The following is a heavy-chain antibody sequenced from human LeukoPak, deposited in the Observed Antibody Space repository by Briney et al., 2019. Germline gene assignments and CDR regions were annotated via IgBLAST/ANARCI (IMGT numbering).Heavy chain of an antibody. D-gene: IGHD5-18*01. Sequence: GGSLRLSCAASGFTFEDYAMHWVRQGPGKGLEWVSGISWNSGSIGYADSVKGRFTISRDNAKNSLYLQMNSLRAEDTAVYYCARDLSGVAGYTYGRGIDYWGQGTLVTVSS. CDR2: ISWNSGSI. CDR3: ARDLSGVAGYTYGRGIDY. CDR1: GFTFEDYA. J-gene: IGHJ4*02. V-gene: IGHV3-9*01.